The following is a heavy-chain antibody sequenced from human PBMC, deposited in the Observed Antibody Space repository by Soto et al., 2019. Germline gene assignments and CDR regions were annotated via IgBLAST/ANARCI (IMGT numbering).Heavy chain of an antibody. D-gene: IGHD5-18*01. CDR1: GGSISSGGYS. J-gene: IGHJ6*02. V-gene: IGHV4-30-2*01. CDR2: IYHSGST. CDR3: ARGYSYGPYYYYGMDV. Sequence: QLQLQESGSGLVKPSQTLSLTCAVSGGSISSGGYSWSWIRQPPGKGLEWIGYIYHSGSTYYNPSLRSRVTISVDRSKNQFSLKLSSVTAADTAVYYCARGYSYGPYYYYGMDVWGQGTTVTVSS.